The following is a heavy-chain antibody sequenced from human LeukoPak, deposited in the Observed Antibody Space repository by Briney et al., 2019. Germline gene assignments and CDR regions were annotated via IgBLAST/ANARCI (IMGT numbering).Heavy chain of an antibody. CDR1: GGSISNGDHY. J-gene: IGHJ3*02. CDR2: IFYSGST. D-gene: IGHD3-22*01. V-gene: IGHV4-61*08. Sequence: SETLSLTCTVPGGSISNGDHYWSWIRQPPGKGLEWIGYIFYSGSTNYNPSLKSRVTISVDTPKNQFSLKLNSVTAADTAVYYCARGGSGFDAFDIWGQGTMVTVSS. CDR3: ARGGSGFDAFDI.